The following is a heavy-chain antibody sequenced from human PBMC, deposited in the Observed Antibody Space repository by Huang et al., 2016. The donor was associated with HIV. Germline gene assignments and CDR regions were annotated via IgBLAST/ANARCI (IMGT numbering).Heavy chain of an antibody. J-gene: IGHJ4*02. D-gene: IGHD6-6*01. Sequence: QVQLVQSGAEVRKPGASVKGSCGASGYSFASYDSNWVRQDNGLGLELMGSMSHNSGNKGYAQKCQGRVTMTGNTAIRTAYMELSSLRSEDTAKYFCVRGWYIAALTYFDYWGQGTLVTVSS. CDR1: GYSFASYD. CDR3: VRGWYIAALTYFDY. V-gene: IGHV1-8*01. CDR2: MSHNSGNK.